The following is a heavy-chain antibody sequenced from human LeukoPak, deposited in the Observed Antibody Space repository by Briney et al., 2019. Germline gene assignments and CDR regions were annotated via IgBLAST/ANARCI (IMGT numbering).Heavy chain of an antibody. D-gene: IGHD2-21*02. V-gene: IGHV3-64*01. CDR1: GFTFSTYA. Sequence: GGSLRLSRAASGFTFSTYAMHWVRQAPGKGLEYVSAISTNGGNTYYANSVKGRFTISRDNSKNTLFLQMGSLRAEDVAVYYCARGKGIYCGGDCSALDYWGQGALVTVSS. CDR3: ARGKGIYCGGDCSALDY. J-gene: IGHJ4*02. CDR2: ISTNGGNT.